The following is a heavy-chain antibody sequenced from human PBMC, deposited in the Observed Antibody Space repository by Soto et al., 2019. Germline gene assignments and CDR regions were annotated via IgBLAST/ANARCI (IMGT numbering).Heavy chain of an antibody. J-gene: IGHJ4*02. Sequence: SETLSLTCTVSGASISSHFWNWIRQPPGEGLEYIGYIYYSGTTYYNPSLRGRVTMSVDTSKNQFSLKLSSVTAADTAVYYCGVYDSSGYIWGQGTLVTVSS. V-gene: IGHV4-59*08. CDR3: GVYDSSGYI. D-gene: IGHD3-22*01. CDR1: GASISSHF. CDR2: IYYSGTT.